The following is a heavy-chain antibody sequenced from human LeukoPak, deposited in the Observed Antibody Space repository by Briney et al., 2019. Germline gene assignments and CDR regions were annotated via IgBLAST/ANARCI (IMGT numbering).Heavy chain of an antibody. CDR2: IYSGGST. V-gene: IGHV3-53*01. D-gene: IGHD2-15*01. CDR1: GFTVSSNY. CDR3: ARGYCSGGSCYWGYFDY. Sequence: PGGSLRLSCAASGFTVSSNYMSWVRQAPGKELEWVSVIYSGGSTYYADSVKGRFTISRDTSKNTLYLQMNSLRAEDTAVYYCARGYCSGGSCYWGYFDYWGQGTLVTVSS. J-gene: IGHJ4*02.